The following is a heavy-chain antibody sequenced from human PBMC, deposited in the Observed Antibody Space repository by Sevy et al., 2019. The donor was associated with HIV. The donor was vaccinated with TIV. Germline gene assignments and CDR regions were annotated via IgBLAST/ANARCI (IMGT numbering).Heavy chain of an antibody. D-gene: IGHD3-10*01. V-gene: IGHV1-69*04. Sequence: ASVKVSCKASGGTLSSYAMHWVRQAPGQGLEGMGSVIPVFYRRNDAQKFQGRVTIGEDKSTNTAYMELSSLRSEDTGIYYCERDVDSYYYTPRNSFTHYFDYWGQGTLVTVSS. CDR2: VIPVFYRR. J-gene: IGHJ4*02. CDR3: ERDVDSYYYTPRNSFTHYFDY. CDR1: GGTLSSYA.